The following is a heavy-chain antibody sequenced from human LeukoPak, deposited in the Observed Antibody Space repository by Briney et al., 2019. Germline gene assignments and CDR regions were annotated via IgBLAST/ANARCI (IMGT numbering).Heavy chain of an antibody. J-gene: IGHJ4*02. D-gene: IGHD6-25*01. CDR2: IYHSGST. CDR3: ARDLAGFDY. Sequence: PSETLSLTCTVSGGSISSYYWNWIRQPPGKGLEWIGYIYHSGSTNYNPSLKSRVTISLDTSKSQFSLKLTSVTAADTAVYHCARDLAGFDYWGQGTLVTVSS. V-gene: IGHV4-59*01. CDR1: GGSISSYY.